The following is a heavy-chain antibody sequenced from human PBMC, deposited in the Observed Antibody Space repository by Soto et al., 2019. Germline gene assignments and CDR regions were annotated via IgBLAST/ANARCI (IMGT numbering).Heavy chain of an antibody. Sequence: PSETLSLTCTVSGGSISSSSYYWGWIRQPPGKGLEWIGSIYYSGSTYYNPSLKSRVTISVDTSKNQFSLKLSSVTAADTAVYYCARHRGGAAAGYYYYGMDVWGQGTTVTV. V-gene: IGHV4-39*01. J-gene: IGHJ6*02. CDR3: ARHRGGAAAGYYYYGMDV. CDR1: GGSISSSSYY. CDR2: IYYSGST. D-gene: IGHD6-13*01.